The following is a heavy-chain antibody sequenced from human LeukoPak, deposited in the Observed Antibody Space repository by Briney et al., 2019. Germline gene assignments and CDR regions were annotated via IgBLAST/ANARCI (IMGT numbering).Heavy chain of an antibody. CDR3: ARAGNYYDSSGYYS. CDR1: GGSISSGSYY. J-gene: IGHJ4*02. D-gene: IGHD3-22*01. Sequence: PSETLSLTCTVSGGSISSGSYYWSWIRQPAGKGLEWIGRIYTSGSTNYNPSLKSRVTISVDTSKNQFSLKLSSVTTADTAVYYCARAGNYYDSSGYYSWGQGTLVTVSS. V-gene: IGHV4-61*02. CDR2: IYTSGST.